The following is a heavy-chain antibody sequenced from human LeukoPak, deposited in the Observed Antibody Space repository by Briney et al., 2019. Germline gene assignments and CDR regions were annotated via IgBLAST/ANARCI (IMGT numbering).Heavy chain of an antibody. V-gene: IGHV3-30*02. J-gene: IGHJ2*01. Sequence: GGSLRLSCATSGFIFSNYAVNWVRQAPGKGLEWVAFIRYDGSNKYYADSVKGRFTISRDNSKNTLYLQMNSLRAEDTAVYYCAKESPKRSGFLGHWYFDLWGRGTLVTVSS. CDR2: IRYDGSNK. CDR1: GFIFSNYA. CDR3: AKESPKRSGFLGHWYFDL. D-gene: IGHD1-1*01.